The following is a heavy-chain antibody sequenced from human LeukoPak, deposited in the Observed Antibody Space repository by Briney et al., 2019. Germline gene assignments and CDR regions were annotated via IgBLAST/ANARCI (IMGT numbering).Heavy chain of an antibody. J-gene: IGHJ4*02. CDR1: GGSLSGYY. CDR2: IYYSGST. Sequence: SETLSLTCSVSGGSLSGYYWTWIRQTPGKGLEWIAHIYYSGSTNYNPSLKSRVTISVDTSKNQFSLRLTSVTAADTAVYYCARLRGNYFPDYWGQGTLVTVSS. CDR3: ARLRGNYFPDY. V-gene: IGHV4-59*01. D-gene: IGHD4-11*01.